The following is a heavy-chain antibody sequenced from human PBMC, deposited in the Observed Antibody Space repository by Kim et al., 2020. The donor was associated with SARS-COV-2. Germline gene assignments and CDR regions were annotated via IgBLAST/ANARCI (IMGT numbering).Heavy chain of an antibody. CDR3: AKAPGQLWLLYYYGMDV. V-gene: IGHV3-23*01. J-gene: IGHJ6*02. CDR2: ISGSGGST. CDR1: GFTFSSYA. D-gene: IGHD5-18*01. Sequence: GGSLRLSCAASGFTFSSYAMSWVRQAPGKGLEWVSAISGSGGSTYYADSVKGRFTISRDNSKNTLYLQMNSLRAEDTAVYYCAKAPGQLWLLYYYGMDVWGQGTTVTVSS.